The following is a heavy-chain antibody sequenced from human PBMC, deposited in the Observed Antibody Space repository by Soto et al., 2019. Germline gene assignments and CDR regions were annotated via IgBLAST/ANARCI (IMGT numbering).Heavy chain of an antibody. V-gene: IGHV1-24*01. J-gene: IGHJ4*02. D-gene: IGHD3-10*01. CDR2: FDPEDGET. CDR1: GCTLTELS. Sequence: ASVKVSCKVSGCTLTELSMHWVRQAPGKGREGMGGFDPEDGETIYAQKFQGRVTMTEDTSTDTASMELSSLRSEDTAVYYCATALARIGPGLDEDRQHYYGSGSYDYWGQGTLVTVSS. CDR3: ATALARIGPGLDEDRQHYYGSGSYDY.